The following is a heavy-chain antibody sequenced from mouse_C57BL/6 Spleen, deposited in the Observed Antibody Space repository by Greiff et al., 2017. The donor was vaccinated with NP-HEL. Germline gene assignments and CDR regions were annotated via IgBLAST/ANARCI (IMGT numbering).Heavy chain of an antibody. CDR3: ARREAGWFAY. Sequence: EVQLVESGGGLVKPGGSLKLSCAASGFTFSDYGMHWVRQAPEKGLEWVAYISSGSSTIYYADTVKGRFTISRDNAKNPLVLQMTSLRSEDTAMYYCARREAGWFAYWGQGTLVTVSA. CDR1: GFTFSDYG. CDR2: ISSGSSTI. J-gene: IGHJ3*01. V-gene: IGHV5-17*01.